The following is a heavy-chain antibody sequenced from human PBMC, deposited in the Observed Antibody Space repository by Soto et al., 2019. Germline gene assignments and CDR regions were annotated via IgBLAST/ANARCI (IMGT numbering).Heavy chain of an antibody. D-gene: IGHD1-1*01. Sequence: GGSLRLSCAASGFTFSSSAMNWVRQAPGKGLEWVSVISGSDGRTYYADSVKGRFTISRDNSKNTLYLDINSLRAEDTAVYYCAKALDINWKNWFDPWGQGTLVTVAS. CDR2: ISGSDGRT. V-gene: IGHV3-23*01. CDR3: AKALDINWKNWFDP. J-gene: IGHJ5*02. CDR1: GFTFSSSA.